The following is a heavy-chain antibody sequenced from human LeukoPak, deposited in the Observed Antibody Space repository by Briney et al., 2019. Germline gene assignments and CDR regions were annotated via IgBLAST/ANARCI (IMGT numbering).Heavy chain of an antibody. Sequence: SGPTLGKPTQTLTLTCTFSGFSLSTSGVGVGWIRQPPGKALEWLALIYWNDDKRYSPSLKSRLTITKDTSKNQVVLTMTNMDPVDTATYYCAHRSTMVRGVTFDYWGQGTLVTVSS. CDR3: AHRSTMVRGVTFDY. V-gene: IGHV2-5*01. J-gene: IGHJ4*02. D-gene: IGHD3-10*01. CDR2: IYWNDDK. CDR1: GFSLSTSGVG.